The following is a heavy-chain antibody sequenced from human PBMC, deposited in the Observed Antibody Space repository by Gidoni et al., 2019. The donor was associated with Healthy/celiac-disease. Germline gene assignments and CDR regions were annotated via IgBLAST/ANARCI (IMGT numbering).Heavy chain of an antibody. J-gene: IGHJ6*02. V-gene: IGHV3-30*02. CDR1: GFTFSSYG. CDR2: IRYDGSNK. CDR3: AKGQYQLLTYYYYYGIDV. Sequence: QVQLVESGGGVVQPGGSLRLSCAASGFTFSSYGMHWVRQAPGKGLAWVAFIRYDGSNKYYADSVKGRFTISRDNSKNTLYLQMNSLRAEDTAVYYCAKGQYQLLTYYYYYGIDVWGQGTTVTVSS. D-gene: IGHD2-2*01.